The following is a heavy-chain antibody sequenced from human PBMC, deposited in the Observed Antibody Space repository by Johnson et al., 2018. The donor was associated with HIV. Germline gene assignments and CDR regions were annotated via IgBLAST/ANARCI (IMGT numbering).Heavy chain of an antibody. CDR1: GFTFSDYY. V-gene: IGHV3-7*03. CDR3: ARDLRVGAIDAFDI. CDR2: INQDGSEK. Sequence: VQLVESGGGLVKPGGSLRLSCAASGFTFSDYYMSWIRQAPGKGLEWVANINQDGSEKYYVDSVKGRFTISRDNAKNSLYLQLNSLRAEDTAMYYCARDLRVGAIDAFDIWGQGTMVTVAS. J-gene: IGHJ3*02. D-gene: IGHD1-26*01.